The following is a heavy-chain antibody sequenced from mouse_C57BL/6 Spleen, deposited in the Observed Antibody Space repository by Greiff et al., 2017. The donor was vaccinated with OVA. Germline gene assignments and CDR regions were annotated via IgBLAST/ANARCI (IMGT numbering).Heavy chain of an antibody. D-gene: IGHD2-1*01. CDR2: INPSTGGT. CDR3: ARGGLYYGNYDYYAMDY. Sequence: EVQLQQSGPELVKPGASVKISCKASGYSFTDYYMNWVKQSPEKSLEWIGEINPSTGGTTYNQKFKAKATLTVDKSSSTAYMQLKSLTSEDSAVYYCARGGLYYGNYDYYAMDYWGQGTSVTVSS. CDR1: GYSFTDYY. V-gene: IGHV1-42*01. J-gene: IGHJ4*01.